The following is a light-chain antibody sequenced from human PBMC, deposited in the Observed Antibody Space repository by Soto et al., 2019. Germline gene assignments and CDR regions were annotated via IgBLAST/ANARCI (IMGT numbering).Light chain of an antibody. CDR3: QQYARSPVT. Sequence: EIVLTQSPGTLSLSPGERSTLSCRASQSVSSSLVWYQQKPGQAPRLIIYGASSRATGIPDRFSGSGSGTDFTLTISRLEPEDFALYYCQQYARSPVTFGQGTKVDI. CDR2: GAS. V-gene: IGKV3-20*01. J-gene: IGKJ1*01. CDR1: QSVSSS.